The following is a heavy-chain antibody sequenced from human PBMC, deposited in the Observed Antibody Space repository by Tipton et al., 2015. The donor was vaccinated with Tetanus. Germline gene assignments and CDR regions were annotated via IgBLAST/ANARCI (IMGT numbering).Heavy chain of an antibody. J-gene: IGHJ3*02. Sequence: TLSLTCTVSGGSISSYYWSWIRQPPGKGLEWIGYIYYSGSTNYNPSLKSRVTISVDTSKNQFSLKLSSVTAADTAVYYCARGERGGAFDIWGQGTMVTVSS. CDR1: GGSISSYY. CDR2: IYYSGST. CDR3: ARGERGGAFDI. D-gene: IGHD3-10*01. V-gene: IGHV4-59*01.